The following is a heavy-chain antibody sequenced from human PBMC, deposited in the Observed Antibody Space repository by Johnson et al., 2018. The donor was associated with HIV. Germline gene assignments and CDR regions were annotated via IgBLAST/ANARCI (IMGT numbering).Heavy chain of an antibody. CDR1: GFTFSSYA. CDR3: AREISSRSAFDI. CDR2: ISYDGSNK. V-gene: IGHV3-30-3*01. Sequence: VQLVESGGGVVQPGRSLRLSSAASGFTFSSYAMHWVRQAPGKGLEWVAVISYDGSNKYYADSVKGRFTISRDNAKNSLYLQMNSLRAEDTAVYYCAREISSRSAFDIWGQGTMVTVSS. D-gene: IGHD6-6*01. J-gene: IGHJ3*02.